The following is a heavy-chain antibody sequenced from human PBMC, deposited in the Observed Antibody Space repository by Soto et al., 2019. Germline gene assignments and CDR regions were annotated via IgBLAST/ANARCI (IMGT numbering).Heavy chain of an antibody. D-gene: IGHD3-16*01. V-gene: IGHV3-74*01. CDR1: GFTSSSYW. CDR2: INSGDGSIT. J-gene: IGHJ6*02. Sequence: EVQLVESGGGLVQPGGSLRLSCAASGFTSSSYWMHWVRQAPGKGLVWVSRINSGDGSITGYADSVKGRFTVSRDNAKNTLYLQLNGLGVEDTAVYYCARGPRLGFYGMDVWGQGTTVTVSS. CDR3: ARGPRLGFYGMDV.